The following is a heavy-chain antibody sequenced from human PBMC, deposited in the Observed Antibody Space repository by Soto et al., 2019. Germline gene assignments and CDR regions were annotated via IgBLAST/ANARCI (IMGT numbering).Heavy chain of an antibody. CDR2: IIPIFGTA. CDR3: AIYRGAYRSGSHYTLDI. Sequence: SGGGKSSCARRWVRQAKRQGLEWMGGIIPIFGTANYAQKFQGRVTITADKSTSTAYMELSSLRSEDTAVYFCAIYRGAYRSGSHYTLDIWGQAPFVTLYS. V-gene: IGHV1-69*06. CDR1: GGGKSSCA. J-gene: IGHJ4*03. D-gene: IGHD3-10*01.